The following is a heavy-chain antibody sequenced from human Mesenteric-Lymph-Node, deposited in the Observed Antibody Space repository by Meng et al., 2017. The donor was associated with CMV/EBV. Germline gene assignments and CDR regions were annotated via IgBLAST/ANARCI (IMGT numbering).Heavy chain of an antibody. Sequence: GESLKISCAASGLIFSSFGMHWVRQAPVKGLEWVAFIRYDGSNKYYADSVKGRFTIYRDNSRNTLHLQMDSLRPEDTAVYYCAKGDTIRDYSYYGMDVWGQGTTVTVSS. D-gene: IGHD3-10*01. V-gene: IGHV3-30*02. CDR2: IRYDGSNK. CDR1: GLIFSSFG. CDR3: AKGDTIRDYSYYGMDV. J-gene: IGHJ6*02.